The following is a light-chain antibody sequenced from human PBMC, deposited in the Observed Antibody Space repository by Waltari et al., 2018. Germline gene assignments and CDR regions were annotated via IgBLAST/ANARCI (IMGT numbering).Light chain of an antibody. Sequence: SSDLTQDPSLSVALGQTVRITCQGDSLSSYSASWYQQRPGQAPILVLYGPDNRPSVIPDRFSGSTSGNTASLTITGAQAEDEADYYCHSRETFSTRLFGGGTRLTV. CDR3: HSRETFSTRL. V-gene: IGLV3-19*01. J-gene: IGLJ2*01. CDR2: GPD. CDR1: SLSSYS.